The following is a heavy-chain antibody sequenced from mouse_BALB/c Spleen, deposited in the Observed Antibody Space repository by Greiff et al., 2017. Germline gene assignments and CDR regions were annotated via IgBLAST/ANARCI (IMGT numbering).Heavy chain of an antibody. CDR1: GFTFSSYA. CDR3: ARRVYYGNYCDFDF. V-gene: IGHV5-9-3*01. Sequence: EVKLMESGGGLVKPGGSLKLSCAASGFTFSSYAMSWVRQTPEKRLEWVATISSGGSYTYYPDSVKGRFTISRDNAKNTLYLQMSSLRSEDTAMYYCARRVYYGNYCDFDFWGEGTTVTVSS. CDR2: ISSGGSYT. D-gene: IGHD2-1*01. J-gene: IGHJ1*01.